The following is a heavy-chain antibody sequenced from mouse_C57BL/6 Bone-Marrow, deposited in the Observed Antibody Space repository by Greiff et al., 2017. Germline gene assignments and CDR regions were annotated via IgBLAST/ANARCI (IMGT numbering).Heavy chain of an antibody. D-gene: IGHD4-1*01. Sequence: VKLMESGAELVRPGTSVKVSCKASGYAFTNYLIEWVKQRPGQGLEWIGVINPGSGGTNYNEKFTGKETLTADNSSSNAYMKLRSLTSEDSAVYFCARSKNWDSWFAYWCQGTLVTGSA. J-gene: IGHJ3*01. CDR1: GYAFTNYL. CDR3: ARSKNWDSWFAY. V-gene: IGHV1-54*01. CDR2: INPGSGGT.